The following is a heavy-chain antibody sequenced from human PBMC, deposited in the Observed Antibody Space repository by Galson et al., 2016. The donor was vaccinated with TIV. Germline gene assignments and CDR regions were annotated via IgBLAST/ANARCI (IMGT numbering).Heavy chain of an antibody. D-gene: IGHD2/OR15-2a*01. CDR2: IYYTGSA. J-gene: IGHJ5*02. V-gene: IGHV4-39*01. CDR3: ARQRLSRPNWFDP. CDR1: GGSITNSRYY. Sequence: SETLSLTCTVSGGSITNSRYYWGWIRQPPVQGLEWIATIYYTGSAYYNPSLKSRLAISVDTSKNQFSLTLSSVTAADTAVYYCARQRLSRPNWFDPWGQGTLVTVSS.